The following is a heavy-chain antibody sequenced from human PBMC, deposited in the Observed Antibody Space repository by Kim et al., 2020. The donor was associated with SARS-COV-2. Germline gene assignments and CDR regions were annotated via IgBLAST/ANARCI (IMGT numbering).Heavy chain of an antibody. CDR1: GFTFDDYA. CDR3: AKDSDYYGSGSYDL. CDR2: ISWNSGSI. Sequence: GGSLRLSCAASGFTFDDYAMHWVRQAPGKGLEWVSGISWNSGSIGYADSVKGRFTISRDNAKNSLYLQMNSLRAEDTALYYCAKDSDYYGSGSYDLWGRG. J-gene: IGHJ2*01. V-gene: IGHV3-9*01. D-gene: IGHD3-10*01.